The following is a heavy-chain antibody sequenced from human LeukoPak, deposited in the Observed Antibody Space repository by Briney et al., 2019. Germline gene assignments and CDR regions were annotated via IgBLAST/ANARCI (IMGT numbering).Heavy chain of an antibody. CDR2: VNQRGTT. CDR3: ARDDGGYGGGYFDY. D-gene: IGHD4-23*01. V-gene: IGHV4-34*01. CDR1: DGSFGDYS. Sequence: SETLSLTCAVQDGSFGDYSWSWIRQPPGQGLEWIGEVNQRGTTNYNPSLKSRVTISVDTSKNQFSLKLSSVTAADTAVYYCARDDGGYGGGYFDYWGQGTLVTVSS. J-gene: IGHJ4*02.